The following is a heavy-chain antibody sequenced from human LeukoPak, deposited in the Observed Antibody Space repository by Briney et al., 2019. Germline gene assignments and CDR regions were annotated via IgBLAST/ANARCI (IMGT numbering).Heavy chain of an antibody. CDR2: ISGSGGST. CDR3: AKEGSEFSSSFLDY. D-gene: IGHD2-2*01. CDR1: GFTFSSYA. Sequence: GGSLRLSCAASGFTFSSYAMSWVRQAPGKGLEWVSAISGSGGSTYYADSVKGRFTISRDNSTTTLILQMNSLRVEDTAVYFCAKEGSEFSSSFLDYWGQGTLVTVSS. V-gene: IGHV3-23*01. J-gene: IGHJ4*02.